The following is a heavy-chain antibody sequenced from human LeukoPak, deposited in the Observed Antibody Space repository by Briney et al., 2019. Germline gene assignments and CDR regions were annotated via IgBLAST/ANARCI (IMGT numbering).Heavy chain of an antibody. Sequence: GGSLRLSCAASGFTFSSYAMSWVRQAPGKGLEWVSAISGSGGSTYYADSVKGRFTISRDNSKNTLYLQMNSLRAEDTAVYYCAKGLGYGDYRSLFDYWGQGTLVTVSS. D-gene: IGHD4-17*01. CDR2: ISGSGGST. J-gene: IGHJ4*02. CDR1: GFTFSSYA. CDR3: AKGLGYGDYRSLFDY. V-gene: IGHV3-23*01.